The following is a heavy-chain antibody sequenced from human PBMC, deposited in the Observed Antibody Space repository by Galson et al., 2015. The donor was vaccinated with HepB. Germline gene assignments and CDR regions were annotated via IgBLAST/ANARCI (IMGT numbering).Heavy chain of an antibody. CDR2: IYPSDSDT. D-gene: IGHD1-14*01. CDR3: SRQSSRNAFDS. CDR1: GYNFSTYW. V-gene: IGHV5-51*01. J-gene: IGHJ3*02. Sequence: QSGAEVKKPGESLKISCKASGYNFSTYWVGWVRQMPGKGLEWMGIIYPSDSDTRYSPSFQGQVTISADKSISTAYLQWSSLKAPDNAMYYCSRQSSRNAFDSWGQGTMVTVSS.